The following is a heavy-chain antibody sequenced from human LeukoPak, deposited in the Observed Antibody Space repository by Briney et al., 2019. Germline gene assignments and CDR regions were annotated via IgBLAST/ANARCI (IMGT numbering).Heavy chain of an antibody. CDR2: IYYSGTT. Sequence: SQTLSLTCTVSGGSISSGGYYWSWIRQHPGKGLEWIGYIYYSGTTYYNPSLKSRVTISVDTSKNQFSLKLTSLTAADTAVYYCATQRGSYLWGTDFDYWGQGTLVTVSS. V-gene: IGHV4-31*03. CDR1: GGSISSGGYY. J-gene: IGHJ4*02. CDR3: ATQRGSYLWGTDFDY. D-gene: IGHD3-16*01.